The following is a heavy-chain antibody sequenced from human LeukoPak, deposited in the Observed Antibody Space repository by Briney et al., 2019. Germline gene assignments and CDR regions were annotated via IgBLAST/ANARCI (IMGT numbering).Heavy chain of an antibody. V-gene: IGHV3-7*01. CDR3: SRFSSVAAQY. D-gene: IGHD6-6*01. Sequence: GGSLRLSCAASGFTFSSYWMSWVREAPGKGLEWVANINQDGSEKYYVDSVKGRFTISRDNAKNSLYLQMNSLRAEDTAVYYCSRFSSVAAQYWGQGTLVTVSS. CDR2: INQDGSEK. CDR1: GFTFSSYW. J-gene: IGHJ4*02.